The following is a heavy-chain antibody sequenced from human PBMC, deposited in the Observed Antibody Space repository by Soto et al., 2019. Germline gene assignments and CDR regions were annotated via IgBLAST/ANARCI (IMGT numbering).Heavy chain of an antibody. Sequence: EVQLVESGGGLVQPGGSLRLSCAASGFTFSSYSMNWVRQAPGKGLEWVSYISSSSSTIYYADSVKGQFTISRDNAKNSLYLQMNSLRAEDTAVYYCASQSSEWLLVASWGQGTLVTVSS. V-gene: IGHV3-48*01. D-gene: IGHD5-12*01. CDR3: ASQSSEWLLVAS. J-gene: IGHJ4*02. CDR1: GFTFSSYS. CDR2: ISSSSSTI.